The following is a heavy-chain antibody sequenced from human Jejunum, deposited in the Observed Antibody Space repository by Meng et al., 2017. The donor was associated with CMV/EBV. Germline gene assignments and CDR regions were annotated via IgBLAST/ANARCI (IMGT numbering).Heavy chain of an antibody. CDR2: IYTSGNT. D-gene: IGHD1-26*01. J-gene: IGHJ4*01. CDR3: TRDNLSGSYYFDY. CDR1: GGSINVYY. Sequence: QARLQVLGPGLGKPSVTLSLPCTVSGGSINVYYCSWIRQPAGKGLEWIGRIYTSGNTNYNPSLKSRVTMSVDTSKNQFSLKLSSVTAADTAVYYCTRDNLSGSYYFDYWGQGTLVTVSS. V-gene: IGHV4-4*07.